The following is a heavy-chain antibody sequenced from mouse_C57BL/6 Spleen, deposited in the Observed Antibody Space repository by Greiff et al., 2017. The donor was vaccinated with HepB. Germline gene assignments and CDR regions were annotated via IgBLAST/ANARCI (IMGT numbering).Heavy chain of an antibody. CDR2: IDPSDSYT. CDR1: GYTFTSYW. J-gene: IGHJ1*03. CDR3: ARKGGDFDV. Sequence: QVQLQQPGAELVMPGASVKLSCKASGYTFTSYWMHWVKQRPGQGLEWIGEIDPSDSYTNYNQKFKGKSTLTVDKSSSTAYMQLSSLTSEDSAVYYCARKGGDFDVWGTGTTVTVSS. V-gene: IGHV1-69*01.